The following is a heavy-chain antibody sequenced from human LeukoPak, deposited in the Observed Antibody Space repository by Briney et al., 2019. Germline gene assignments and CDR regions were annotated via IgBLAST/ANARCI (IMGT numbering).Heavy chain of an antibody. Sequence: SETLSLTCTVSGGSISGSSYYWGWIRQPPGKGLEWIGSIYYSGSSYYNPSLKSRVTISVDTSKNQFSLKLNSVTATDTAAYYCARHYGPWGQGTLVTVSS. V-gene: IGHV4-39*01. CDR1: GGSISGSSYY. CDR3: ARHYGP. CDR2: IYYSGSS. J-gene: IGHJ4*02. D-gene: IGHD3-10*01.